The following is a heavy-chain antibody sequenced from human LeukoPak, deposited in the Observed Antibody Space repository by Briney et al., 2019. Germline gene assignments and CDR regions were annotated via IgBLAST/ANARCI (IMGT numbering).Heavy chain of an antibody. D-gene: IGHD4-17*01. Sequence: PGGSLRLSCAATGFTFSSYGMHWVRRAPGKGLEWVAFIQYDGNNKYYADSVKGRFTISRDNSKNTLYLQMNSLRGEDTAIYHCAKDVGTVTRGVGYCGQGTLVTVLS. CDR2: IQYDGNNK. J-gene: IGHJ4*02. CDR3: AKDVGTVTRGVGY. V-gene: IGHV3-30*02. CDR1: GFTFSSYG.